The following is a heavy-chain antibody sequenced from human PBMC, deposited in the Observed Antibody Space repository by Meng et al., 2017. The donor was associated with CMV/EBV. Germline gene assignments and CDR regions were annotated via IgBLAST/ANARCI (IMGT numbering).Heavy chain of an antibody. Sequence: GESLKISCAASGFTVSSNYMSWVRQAPGKGLEWVSVIYSGGSAYYADSVKGRFTISRDNSKNTLYLQMNSLRAEDTAVYYCKIVVVPAAIRGTYGMDVWVQGTTVTVSS. D-gene: IGHD2-2*02. J-gene: IGHJ6*02. CDR1: GFTVSSNY. CDR2: IYSGGSA. V-gene: IGHV3-66*02. CDR3: KIVVVPAAIRGTYGMDV.